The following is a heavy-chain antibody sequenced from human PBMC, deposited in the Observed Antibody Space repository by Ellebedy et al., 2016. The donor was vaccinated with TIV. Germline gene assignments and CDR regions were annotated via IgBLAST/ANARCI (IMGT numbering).Heavy chain of an antibody. J-gene: IGHJ4*02. CDR3: ARLFRYGDSYSFDY. CDR2: IYYSGST. D-gene: IGHD4-17*01. CDR1: GGSISSSSYY. Sequence: MPSETLSLTCTVSGGSISSSSYYWGWIRQPPGKGLEWIGSIYYSGSTYYNPSLKSRVTISVDTSKNKFSLKLSSVTAADTAVYYCARLFRYGDSYSFDYWGQGTLVTVSS. V-gene: IGHV4-39*01.